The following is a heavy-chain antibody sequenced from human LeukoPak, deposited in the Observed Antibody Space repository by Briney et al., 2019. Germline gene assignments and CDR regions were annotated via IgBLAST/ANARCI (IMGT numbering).Heavy chain of an antibody. D-gene: IGHD6-19*01. J-gene: IGHJ4*02. CDR1: GYTFTSYA. CDR2: INAGNGNT. Sequence: ASVKVSCKASGYTFTSYAMHWVRQAPGQRLEWMGWINAGNGNTKYSQEFQGRVTITRDTSTSTVYMELSSLRSEDTAVYYCAREYPAPVAGNFDYWGQGTLVTISS. V-gene: IGHV1-3*03. CDR3: AREYPAPVAGNFDY.